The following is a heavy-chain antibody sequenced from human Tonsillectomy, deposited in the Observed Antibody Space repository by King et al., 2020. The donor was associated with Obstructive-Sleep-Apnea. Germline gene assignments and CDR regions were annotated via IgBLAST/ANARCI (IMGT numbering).Heavy chain of an antibody. CDR2: INSDGSST. CDR3: AREPVIQLWFDY. J-gene: IGHJ4*02. D-gene: IGHD5-18*01. V-gene: IGHV3-74*01. Sequence: VQLVESGGGLVQPGGSLRLSCAASGFTFSSYWMHWVRQAPGKGLVWVSRINSDGSSTSYADSVKGRFTISRDNAKNTLYLQMNSLRAADTAVYYCAREPVIQLWFDYWGQGTLVTVSS. CDR1: GFTFSSYW.